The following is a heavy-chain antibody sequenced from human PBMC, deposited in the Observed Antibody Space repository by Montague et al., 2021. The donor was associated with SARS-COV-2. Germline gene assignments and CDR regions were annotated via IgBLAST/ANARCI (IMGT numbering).Heavy chain of an antibody. V-gene: IGHV4-34*01. Sequence: SETLSLTCAVHGGSFGTHSWNWIHHPPGKGPEWIGEINHGGSTNYNPSLKSRVTISADTSKNQFSLKLTSVAAADTAVYYCAGLGDGVVPSPILGVGPYYADYYMDVWGKGTTVAVTS. J-gene: IGHJ6*03. CDR3: AGLGDGVVPSPILGVGPYYADYYMDV. D-gene: IGHD3-10*01. CDR1: GGSFGTHS. CDR2: INHGGST.